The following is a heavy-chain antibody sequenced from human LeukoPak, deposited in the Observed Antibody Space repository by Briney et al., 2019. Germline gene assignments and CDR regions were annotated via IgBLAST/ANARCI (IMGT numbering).Heavy chain of an antibody. J-gene: IGHJ5*02. V-gene: IGHV4-59*08. CDR1: GGSISSYY. CDR3: ARTHPMTTVTT. D-gene: IGHD4-17*01. Sequence: SETLSLTCTASGGSISSYYWSWIRQPPGKGLEWIGYIYYSGSTNYNPSLKSRVTISVDTSKNQFSLKLSSVTAADTAVYYCARTHPMTTVTTWGQGTLVTVSS. CDR2: IYYSGST.